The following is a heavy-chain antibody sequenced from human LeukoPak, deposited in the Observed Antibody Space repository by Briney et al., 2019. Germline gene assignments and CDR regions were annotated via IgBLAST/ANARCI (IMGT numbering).Heavy chain of an antibody. V-gene: IGHV3-21*01. CDR1: GFTFSSYS. Sequence: GGSLRLSCAASGFTFSSYSMNWVRQAPGKGLEWVSSISSSSSYIYYADSVEGRFTISRDNAKNSLYLQMNSLRAEDTAVYYCAGGVGYCSSTSCRTLTYWGQGTLVTVSS. D-gene: IGHD2-2*01. CDR3: AGGVGYCSSTSCRTLTY. J-gene: IGHJ4*02. CDR2: ISSSSSYI.